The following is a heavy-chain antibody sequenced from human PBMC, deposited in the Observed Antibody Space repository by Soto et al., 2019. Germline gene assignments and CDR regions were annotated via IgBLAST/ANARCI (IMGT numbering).Heavy chain of an antibody. V-gene: IGHV3-23*01. Sequence: EVQLLESGGGLVQPGGSLRLSCAASGFTFSSYAMSWVRQAPGKGLEWVSAISGSGGSTYYADSVKGRFTISRDNSKNPLYLQMNSLRAEDTAVYYCAKNSFILTGYYGYWGQGTLVTVSS. CDR2: ISGSGGST. CDR3: AKNSFILTGYYGY. J-gene: IGHJ4*02. CDR1: GFTFSSYA. D-gene: IGHD3-9*01.